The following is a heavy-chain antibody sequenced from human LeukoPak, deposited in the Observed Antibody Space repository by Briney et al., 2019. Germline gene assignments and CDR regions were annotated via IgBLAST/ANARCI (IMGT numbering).Heavy chain of an antibody. D-gene: IGHD3-22*01. CDR2: IYYRGST. V-gene: IGHV4-39*07. CDR3: ARGAYYYDSSGYPFDY. Sequence: SETLSLTCTVSGGSISSSSYYWGWLRQPPGKGLEWIGSIYYRGSTNYNPSLKSRVSISVDTSKNQFSLNLRSVTAADTAVYYCARGAYYYDSSGYPFDYWGQGTLVTVSS. CDR1: GGSISSSSYY. J-gene: IGHJ4*02.